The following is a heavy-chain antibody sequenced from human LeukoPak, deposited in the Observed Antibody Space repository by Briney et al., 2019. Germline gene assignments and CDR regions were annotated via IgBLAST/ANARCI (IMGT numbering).Heavy chain of an antibody. D-gene: IGHD4-23*01. V-gene: IGHV3-30*18. CDR3: AKDYGGNPYYFDH. CDR1: GFTFSSYG. CDR2: ISYDGSNK. J-gene: IGHJ4*02. Sequence: GGSLRLSCAASGFTFSSYGMHWVRQAAGKGLEWVAFISYDGSNKYYGDSVKGRFTISRENSKNTLNLQMNSLRDEDTAMYHCAKDYGGNPYYFDHWGQGTLVTVSS.